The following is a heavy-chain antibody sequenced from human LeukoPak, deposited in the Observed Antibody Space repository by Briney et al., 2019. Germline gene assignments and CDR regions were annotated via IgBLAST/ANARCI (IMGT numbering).Heavy chain of an antibody. J-gene: IGHJ4*02. Sequence: SETLSLTCTLSDGSASSGTYYWGWIRQSPGKGLEWIGSIHYSGSSYYNPSLKSRAAIFVDTSRDQVSMDLSYVTAADTALYYCVRHISANTGYFDSCGQGTLVTVSS. V-gene: IGHV4-39*01. CDR2: IHYSGSS. CDR3: VRHISANTGYFDS. CDR1: DGSASSGTYY.